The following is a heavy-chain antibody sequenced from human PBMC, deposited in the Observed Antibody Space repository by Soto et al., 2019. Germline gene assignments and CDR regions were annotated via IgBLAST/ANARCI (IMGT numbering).Heavy chain of an antibody. CDR1: GFTFSDYY. D-gene: IGHD1-26*01. CDR3: TTDSSGSYYYVGFDY. Sequence: GGSLRLSCAASGFTFSDYYMSWIRQAPGKGLEWVGRIKSKNDGGTTDYAAPVKGRFTISRDDSKNTLYLQMNSLKTEDTAVYYCTTDSSGSYYYVGFDYWGQGTLVTVSS. V-gene: IGHV3-15*01. J-gene: IGHJ4*02. CDR2: IKSKNDGGTT.